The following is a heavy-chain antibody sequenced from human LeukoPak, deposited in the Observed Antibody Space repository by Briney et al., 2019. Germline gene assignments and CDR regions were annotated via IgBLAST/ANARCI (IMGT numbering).Heavy chain of an antibody. CDR3: AKAKLPRYQYYYGSGRSYYFDY. V-gene: IGHV3-21*04. D-gene: IGHD3-10*01. CDR1: GFTFSSYS. J-gene: IGHJ4*02. Sequence: GGSLRLSCAASGFTFSSYSMNWVRQAPGKGLEWVSSISSSSSYIYYADSVKGRFTISRDNAKNSLYLQMNSLRAEDTALYYCAKAKLPRYQYYYGSGRSYYFDYWGQGTLVTVSS. CDR2: ISSSSSYI.